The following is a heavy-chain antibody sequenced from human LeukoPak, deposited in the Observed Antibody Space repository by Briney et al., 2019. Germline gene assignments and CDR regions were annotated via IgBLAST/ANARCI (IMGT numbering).Heavy chain of an antibody. Sequence: GGSLRLSCAASGFTFSSYAMSWVRQAPGKGLEWVGRTRNKANNYTTEYAASVKGRFSISRDDSKNSLYLQMNSLKTEDTAVCYCARDLGSWGQGTLVTVSS. V-gene: IGHV3-72*01. CDR1: GFTFSSYA. CDR3: ARDLGS. J-gene: IGHJ5*01. CDR2: TRNKANNYTT.